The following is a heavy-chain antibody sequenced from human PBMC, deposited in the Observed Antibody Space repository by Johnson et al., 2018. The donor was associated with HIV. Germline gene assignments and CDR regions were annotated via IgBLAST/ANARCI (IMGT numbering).Heavy chain of an antibody. Sequence: VQLVESGGGVVRPGGSLRLSCEASGFTFDDYGMSWVRQAPGKGLEWVSGINWNSGSGGSTYYADSVKGRFTISRDNSKNTLYLQMNSLRAEDTAVYYCAKDFVTHGAFDIWGQGTMVTVSS. CDR2: INWNSGSGGST. CDR3: AKDFVTHGAFDI. V-gene: IGHV3-23*04. CDR1: GFTFDDYG. J-gene: IGHJ3*02. D-gene: IGHD2-21*01.